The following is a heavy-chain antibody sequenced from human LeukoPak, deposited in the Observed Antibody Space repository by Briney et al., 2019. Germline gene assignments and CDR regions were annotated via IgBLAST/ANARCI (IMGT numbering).Heavy chain of an antibody. V-gene: IGHV3-74*03. Sequence: GGSLRLSCAASGFTFSSFAMHWVRQPPGKGLVWVARITSDGISTTYAESVKGRFTISRDNAKNTLYLQMNSLRAEDTAVYYCARDWYHAIDYWGQGALVTVSS. CDR1: GFTFSSFA. CDR2: ITSDGIST. CDR3: ARDWYHAIDY. J-gene: IGHJ4*02. D-gene: IGHD2-2*01.